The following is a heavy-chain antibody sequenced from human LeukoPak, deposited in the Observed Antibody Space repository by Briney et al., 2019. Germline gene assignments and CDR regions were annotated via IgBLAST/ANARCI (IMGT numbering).Heavy chain of an antibody. D-gene: IGHD2-15*01. Sequence: GGSLRLSCAASGFTFSSNYMSWLRQAPGKGLEWVSVIYSGGSTYYADSVKGRFTISRDNSKNTLYLQMNTLRAEATAVYYCARLATYYYHGMDVWGQGTTVTVSS. J-gene: IGHJ6*02. CDR3: ARLATYYYHGMDV. CDR1: GFTFSSNY. V-gene: IGHV3-53*01. CDR2: IYSGGST.